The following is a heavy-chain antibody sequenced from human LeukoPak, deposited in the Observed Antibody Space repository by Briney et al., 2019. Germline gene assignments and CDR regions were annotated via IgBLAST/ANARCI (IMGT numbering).Heavy chain of an antibody. J-gene: IGHJ4*02. CDR2: ITDSGGST. Sequence: PGGSLSLSCAPSGFTFDNFAMTWVRQAPGKGVEWVSEITDSGGSTYYADSVTGRFTISRDNSKNTLYLQMNSLRDEDTAIYYCARELFDFDYWGQGTLVTVSS. CDR3: ARELFDFDY. CDR1: GFTFDNFA. D-gene: IGHD3-10*01. V-gene: IGHV3-23*01.